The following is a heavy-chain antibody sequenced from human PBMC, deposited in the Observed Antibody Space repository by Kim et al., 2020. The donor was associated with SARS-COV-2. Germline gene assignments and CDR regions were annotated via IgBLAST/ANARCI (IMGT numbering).Heavy chain of an antibody. J-gene: IGHJ3*02. V-gene: IGHV5-51*01. Sequence: VESLKISCKGSGYSFTSYWIGWVRQMPGKGLEWMGIIYPGDSDTRYSPSFQGQVTISADQSISTAYLQWSSLKASDTAMYYCARPLVGATPAFDIWGQGTMVTVSS. CDR2: IYPGDSDT. CDR3: ARPLVGATPAFDI. CDR1: GYSFTSYW. D-gene: IGHD1-26*01.